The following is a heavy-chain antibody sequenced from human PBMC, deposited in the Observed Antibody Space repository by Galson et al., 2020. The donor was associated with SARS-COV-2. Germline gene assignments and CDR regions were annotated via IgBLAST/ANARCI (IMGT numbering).Heavy chain of an antibody. V-gene: IGHV3-23*01. J-gene: IGHJ4*02. CDR2: IGGSGGGT. CDR3: ATFRGHVDPFDS. Sequence: GGSLRLSCAASGDMKGRNGMRWVRQAPGKGLECVSGIGGSGGGTYYADSVNGRFTISSDNSRTTVYLQMNSLRVEDTAVYYCATFRGHVDPFDSCGQGTLVTVSS. D-gene: IGHD5-12*01. CDR1: GDMKGRNG.